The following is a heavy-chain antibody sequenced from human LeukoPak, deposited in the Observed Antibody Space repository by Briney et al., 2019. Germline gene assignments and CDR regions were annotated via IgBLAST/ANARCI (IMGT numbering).Heavy chain of an antibody. CDR1: RFTFSTND. CDR3: ARDFGQLTGDY. CDR2: RSYDVIHK. Sequence: GGSLRLSCAASRFTFSTNDMFWVRQAPGKGLEWVANRSYDVIHKYYGDFLRGRYTISRHIFKNWMFMQMDSLRRDDTTVYYCARDFGQLTGDYWGQGTLVTVSS. V-gene: IGHV3-30*04. D-gene: IGHD5-24*01. J-gene: IGHJ4*02.